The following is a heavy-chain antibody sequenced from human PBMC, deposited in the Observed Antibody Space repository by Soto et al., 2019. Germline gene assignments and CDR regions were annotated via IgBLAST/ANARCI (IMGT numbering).Heavy chain of an antibody. CDR1: GFTFSSYE. Sequence: GGSLRLSCAASGFTFSSYEMNWVRQAPGKGLEWVSYISSSGSTIYYADSAKGRFTISRDNAKNSLYLQMNSLRAEDTAVYYCARGLRPAPPLPHPYGMDVWGQGTTVTVSS. CDR3: ARGLRPAPPLPHPYGMDV. D-gene: IGHD3-10*01. J-gene: IGHJ6*02. CDR2: ISSSGSTI. V-gene: IGHV3-48*03.